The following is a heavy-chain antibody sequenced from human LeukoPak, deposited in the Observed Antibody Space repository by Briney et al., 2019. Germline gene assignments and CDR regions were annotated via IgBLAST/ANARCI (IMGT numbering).Heavy chain of an antibody. CDR1: GFTFSSYA. CDR3: AKEGTAVFDY. CDR2: ISCSGGST. Sequence: PGGSLRLSCAASGFTFSSYAMSWVRQAPGKGLDWFSAISCSGGSTYYADSVKGRFTISRDNSKNTLYLQMNSLRAEDTAVYYCAKEGTAVFDYWGQGTLVTVSS. V-gene: IGHV3-23*01. D-gene: IGHD6-19*01. J-gene: IGHJ4*02.